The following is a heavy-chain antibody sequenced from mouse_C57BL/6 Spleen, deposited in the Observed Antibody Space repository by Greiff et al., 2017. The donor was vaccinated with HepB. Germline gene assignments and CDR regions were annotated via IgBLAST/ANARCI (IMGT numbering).Heavy chain of an antibody. CDR2: INPSSGYT. J-gene: IGHJ4*01. V-gene: IGHV1-7*01. D-gene: IGHD1-1*02. Sequence: VQLQQSGAELAKPGASVKLSCKASGYTFNSYWMHWVKQRPGQGLEWIGYINPSSGYTKYNQKCKDKATLTADKSSSTADMQLSSLTYEDSAVYYCASYGGPDGLYAMDYWGQVTSVTVAS. CDR1: GYTFNSYW. CDR3: ASYGGPDGLYAMDY.